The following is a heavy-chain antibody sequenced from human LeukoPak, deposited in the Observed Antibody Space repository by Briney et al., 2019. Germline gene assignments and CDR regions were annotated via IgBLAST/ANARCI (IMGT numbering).Heavy chain of an antibody. J-gene: IGHJ4*02. Sequence: PGGSLRLSCAASDFTSSPNWINGVRQPRGKGRVWVSRINSDGSSTNYADSVKGRFTISRDNAKNTQYLQMNSLRAEDTAVYYCTRDRGDGYIYFDSWGQGTLVTVSS. CDR2: INSDGSST. CDR3: TRDRGDGYIYFDS. CDR1: DFTSSPNW. V-gene: IGHV3-74*01. D-gene: IGHD5-24*01.